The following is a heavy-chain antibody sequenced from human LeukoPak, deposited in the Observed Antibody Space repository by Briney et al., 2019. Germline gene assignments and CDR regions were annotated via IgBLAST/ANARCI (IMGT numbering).Heavy chain of an antibody. Sequence: SETLSLTCAVYGGSFSGYYWSWIRQPPGKGLEWIGYIYYSGSTNYNPSLKSRVTISVDTSKNQFSLKLSSVTAADTAVYYCARDSSGSYYGLNAFDIWGQGTMVTVSS. CDR1: GGSFSGYY. CDR2: IYYSGST. J-gene: IGHJ3*02. V-gene: IGHV4-59*01. CDR3: ARDSSGSYYGLNAFDI. D-gene: IGHD3-10*01.